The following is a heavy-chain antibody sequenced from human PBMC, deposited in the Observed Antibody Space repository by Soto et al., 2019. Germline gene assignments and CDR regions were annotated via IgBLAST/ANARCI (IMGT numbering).Heavy chain of an antibody. CDR2: TYYSGST. CDR1: GGSISSYY. J-gene: IGHJ5*02. V-gene: IGHV4-59*01. Sequence: SETLSLTCTVSGGSISSYYWSWIRQPPGKGLEWIGYTYYSGSTNYNPSLKSRVTISVDTSKNQFSLKLSSVTAADTAVYYCAREAGRWFDPWGQGTLVTVSS. CDR3: AREAGRWFDP. D-gene: IGHD6-25*01.